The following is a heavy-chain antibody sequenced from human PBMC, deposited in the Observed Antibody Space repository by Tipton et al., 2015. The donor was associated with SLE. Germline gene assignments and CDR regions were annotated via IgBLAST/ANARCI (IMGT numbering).Heavy chain of an antibody. V-gene: IGHV4-59*01. J-gene: IGHJ6*02. CDR1: GGSISSYY. Sequence: TLSLTCTVSGGSISSYYWSWIRQPPGKGLEWIGYIYTSGSTNYNPSLKSRVTISVDTSKNQFSLKLSSVTAADTAVYYCARDRYSSSWNHYYYYGMDVWGQGTTVTVSS. D-gene: IGHD6-13*01. CDR3: ARDRYSSSWNHYYYYGMDV. CDR2: IYTSGST.